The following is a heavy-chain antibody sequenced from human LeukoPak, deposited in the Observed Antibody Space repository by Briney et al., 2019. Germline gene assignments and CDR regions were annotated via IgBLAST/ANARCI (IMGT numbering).Heavy chain of an antibody. CDR2: ISGSGGST. CDR1: GFTFSNYA. V-gene: IGHV3-23*01. CDR3: AKDRSRRMGFGELLNDY. D-gene: IGHD3-10*01. J-gene: IGHJ4*02. Sequence: QPGGSLRLSCAASGFTFSNYAMSWVRQAPGKGLEWVSAISGSGGSTYYADSVKGRFTISRDNSKNTLYLQMNSLRAEDTAVYYCAKDRSRRMGFGELLNDYWGQGTLVTVSS.